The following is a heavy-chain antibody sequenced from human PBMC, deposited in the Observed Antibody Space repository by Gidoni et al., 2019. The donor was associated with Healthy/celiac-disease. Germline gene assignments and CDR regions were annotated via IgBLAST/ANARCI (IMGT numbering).Heavy chain of an antibody. Sequence: QVQLQQWGAGLLKPSETLSLTCAVYGGSFSGYYWSWIRQPPGKGLEWIGEINHSGSTNYNPSLKSRVTISVDTSKNQFSLKLSSVTAADTAVYYCARTVRNNEYYYYGMDVWGQGTTVTVSS. D-gene: IGHD3-10*01. CDR3: ARTVRNNEYYYYGMDV. J-gene: IGHJ6*01. CDR2: INHSGST. CDR1: GGSFSGYY. V-gene: IGHV4-34*01.